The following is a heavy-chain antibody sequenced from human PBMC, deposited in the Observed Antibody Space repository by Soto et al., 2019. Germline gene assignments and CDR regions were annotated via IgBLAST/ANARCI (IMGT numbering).Heavy chain of an antibody. V-gene: IGHV4-4*02. J-gene: IGHJ4*02. CDR2: IFYSGST. CDR3: VHHGGVPYYHDF. Sequence: SETLSLTCAVSGGSLSSSSWWRCVRQPPGKTLEWLGEIFYSGSTKYNPSLNSRVTISADQSKNDFSLRLSSVTAADTAVYYCVHHGGVPYYHDFWGQGMLVTVS. D-gene: IGHD2-8*01. CDR1: GGSLSSSSW.